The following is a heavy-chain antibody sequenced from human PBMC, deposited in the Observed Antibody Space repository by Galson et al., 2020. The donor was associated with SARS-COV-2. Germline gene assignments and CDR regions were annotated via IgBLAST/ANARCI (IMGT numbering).Heavy chain of an antibody. Sequence: SETLSLTCAVYGGSFSGCSWTWIRQAPGKGLEWIGEINFGGDTKYSPSLRSRVTLSVDTSKNQFSLKLTSVSAADTAVYYCARGRQGVVPSPGLGLGPFYAYYYMDVGARGPRSPSP. J-gene: IGHJ6*03. CDR3: ARGRQGVVPSPGLGLGPFYAYYYMDV. V-gene: IGHV4-34*01. CDR2: INFGGDT. CDR1: GGSFSGCS. D-gene: IGHD2-2*01.